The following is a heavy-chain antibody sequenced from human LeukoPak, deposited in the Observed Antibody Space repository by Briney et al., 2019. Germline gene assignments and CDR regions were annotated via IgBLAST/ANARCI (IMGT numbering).Heavy chain of an antibody. CDR2: IYPGDSDT. CDR1: GYRFTYYW. CDR3: ARQDGYESYYFDY. D-gene: IGHD5-12*01. J-gene: IGHJ4*02. Sequence: GESLKISCKGSGYRFTYYWIGWVRQMPGKGLEWMGIIYPGDSDTRYSPSFQGQVTISAGKSIGTAYLQWSSLKASDTAMYYSARQDGYESYYFDYLGQGTPVTVSS. V-gene: IGHV5-51*01.